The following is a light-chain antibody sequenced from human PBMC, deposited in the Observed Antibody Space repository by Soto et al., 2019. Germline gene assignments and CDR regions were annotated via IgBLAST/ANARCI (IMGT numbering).Light chain of an antibody. Sequence: EIGLTQSPDTLSLSPGERATLSCRASQSVSTNSLAWYQQRPGQAPRPLIYGASSRATGTPDRFSGSGSGTDFTLIISRLEPEDFAVYYCQQYGSSVLTFGGGTKVDI. J-gene: IGKJ4*01. V-gene: IGKV3-20*01. CDR1: QSVSTNS. CDR2: GAS. CDR3: QQYGSSVLT.